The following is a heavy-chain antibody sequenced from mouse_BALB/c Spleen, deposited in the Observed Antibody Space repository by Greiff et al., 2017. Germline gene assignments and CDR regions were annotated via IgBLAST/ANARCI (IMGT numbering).Heavy chain of an antibody. CDR2: IRNKANGYTT. J-gene: IGHJ2*01. CDR3: ARDRYYFDY. V-gene: IGHV7-3*02. CDR1: GFTFTDYY. Sequence: EVKLVESGGGLVQPGGSLRLSCATSGFTFTDYYMSWVRQPPGKALEWLGFIRNKANGYTTEYSASVKGRFTISRDNSQSILYLQMNTLRAEDSATYYCARDRYYFDYWGQGTTLTVSS.